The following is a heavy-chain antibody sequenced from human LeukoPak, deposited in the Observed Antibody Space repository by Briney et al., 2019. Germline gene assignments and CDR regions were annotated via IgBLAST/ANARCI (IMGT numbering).Heavy chain of an antibody. Sequence: SETLSLTCTVSGGSISSGSYYWSWIRQPAGKGLEWIGRIYTSGSTNYNPSLKSRVTMSVDTSKNQFSLKLSSVTAADTAVYYCASDSSGLFDYWGQGTLVTVSS. D-gene: IGHD3-22*01. J-gene: IGHJ4*02. CDR2: IYTSGST. V-gene: IGHV4-61*02. CDR1: GGSISSGSYY. CDR3: ASDSSGLFDY.